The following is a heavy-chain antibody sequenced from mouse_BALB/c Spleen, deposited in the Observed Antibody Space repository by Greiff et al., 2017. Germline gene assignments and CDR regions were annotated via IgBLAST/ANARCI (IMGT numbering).Heavy chain of an antibody. V-gene: IGHV1-54*01. CDR1: GYAFTNYL. J-gene: IGHJ3*01. CDR2: INPGSGGT. D-gene: IGHD4-1*01. Sequence: VQLQQSGAELVRPGTSVKVSCKASGYAFTNYLIEWVKQRPGQGLEWIGVINPGSGGTNYNEKFKGKATLTADKSSSTAYMQLSSLTSDDSAVYFCAKTGPFAYWGQGTLVTVSA. CDR3: AKTGPFAY.